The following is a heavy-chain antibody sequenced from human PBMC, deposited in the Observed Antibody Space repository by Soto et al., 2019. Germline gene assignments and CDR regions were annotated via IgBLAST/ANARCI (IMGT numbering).Heavy chain of an antibody. Sequence: GGSLRLSCAASGFTFSSYSMNWVRQAPGRGLEWVSYISSSSSTIYYADSVKGRFTISRDNAKNSLYLQMNSLRDEDTAVYYCARDTSGYSGYDPDLYYYGMDVWGQGTTVTVSS. J-gene: IGHJ6*02. CDR1: GFTFSSYS. CDR3: ARDTSGYSGYDPDLYYYGMDV. CDR2: ISSSSSTI. V-gene: IGHV3-48*02. D-gene: IGHD5-12*01.